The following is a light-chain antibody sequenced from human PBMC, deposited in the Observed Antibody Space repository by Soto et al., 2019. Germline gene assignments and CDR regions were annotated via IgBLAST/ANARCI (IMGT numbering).Light chain of an antibody. CDR2: EDN. Sequence: NFMLTQPHSVSESPGKTVTISCTGSSGSIASGYVQWYQQRPGSAPTTLIYEDNRRPAGVPDRFSGSIDSSSNSASLTISGLRHEAAPDYHCQSSDGKNLVFGGGTKLTAL. V-gene: IGLV6-57*02. CDR1: SGSIASGY. J-gene: IGLJ2*01. CDR3: QSSDGKNLV.